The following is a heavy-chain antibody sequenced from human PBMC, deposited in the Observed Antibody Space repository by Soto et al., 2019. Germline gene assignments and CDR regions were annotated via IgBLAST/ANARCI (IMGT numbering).Heavy chain of an antibody. Sequence: GGSLRLSCAASGFDFSNSWMSWVRQAPGKGLEWVANIKGDVSEKYSVVSVKGRFTISRDNAENSLYLQMNSLRAEDTAVYYCVRGGTNFAYWGQGILVTVSS. CDR2: IKGDVSEK. CDR3: VRGGTNFAY. CDR1: GFDFSNSW. V-gene: IGHV3-7*05. D-gene: IGHD1-7*01. J-gene: IGHJ4*02.